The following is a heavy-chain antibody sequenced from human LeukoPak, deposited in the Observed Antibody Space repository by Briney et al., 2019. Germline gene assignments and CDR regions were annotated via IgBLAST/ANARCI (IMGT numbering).Heavy chain of an antibody. Sequence: PGGSLRLSCAASGFTFSSYGMNWVRQAPGKGLEWISYISGTSATIYYADSVKGRFTISRDNAKNSLYLQMNSLRVEDTAVYYCARDSSAGSSGFWGQGTLVTVSS. CDR2: ISGTSATI. D-gene: IGHD6-25*01. CDR3: ARDSSAGSSGF. J-gene: IGHJ4*02. V-gene: IGHV3-48*01. CDR1: GFTFSSYG.